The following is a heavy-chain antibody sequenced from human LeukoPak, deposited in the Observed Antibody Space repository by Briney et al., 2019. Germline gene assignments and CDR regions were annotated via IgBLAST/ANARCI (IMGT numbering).Heavy chain of an antibody. CDR3: TRGESGNSSGWYSGPIDY. V-gene: IGHV3-49*03. J-gene: IGHJ4*02. Sequence: GGSLRLSCTASGFTFGDYAMSWFRQAPGKGLEWVGFIRSKAYGGTTEYAASVKGRFTISRDDSKSIAYLQMNSLKTEDTAVYYCTRGESGNSSGWYSGPIDYWGQGTLVTVSS. D-gene: IGHD6-19*01. CDR1: GFTFGDYA. CDR2: IRSKAYGGTT.